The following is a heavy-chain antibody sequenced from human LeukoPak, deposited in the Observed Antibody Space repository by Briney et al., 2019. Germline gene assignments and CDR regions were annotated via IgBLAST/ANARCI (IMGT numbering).Heavy chain of an antibody. CDR2: ICGGGGST. J-gene: IGHJ5*02. V-gene: IGHV3-23*01. D-gene: IGHD1-14*01. CDR3: AKGSGINHYHWIDP. CDR1: EFTFSNYA. Sequence: PGGSLRLSCAASEFTFSNYAMNWVRQAPGKGLEWVGGICGGGGSTYYAESVKGRFTISRDNSKNTLYLQMDSLRAEDTALYYCAKGSGINHYHWIDPWGQGTLVTVSS.